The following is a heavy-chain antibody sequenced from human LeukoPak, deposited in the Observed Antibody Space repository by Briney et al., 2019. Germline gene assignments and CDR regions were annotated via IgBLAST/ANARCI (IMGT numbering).Heavy chain of an antibody. CDR1: GFYFNPYW. V-gene: IGHV3-7*01. CDR2: ISHDGYST. D-gene: IGHD2-21*01. CDR3: AREYYSSFDY. Sequence: GESLRLSCVASGFYFNPYWMAWVRQAPGEGLEWVATISHDGYSTFYVDSVRGRFSISRDNARNSLFLQMSSLRVDDTAVYYCAREYYSSFDYWGQGALVTVSS. J-gene: IGHJ4*02.